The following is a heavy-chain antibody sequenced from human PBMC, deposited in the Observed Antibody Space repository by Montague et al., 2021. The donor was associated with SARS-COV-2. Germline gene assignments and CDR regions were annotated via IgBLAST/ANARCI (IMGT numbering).Heavy chain of an antibody. CDR2: IYDSGGA. V-gene: IGHV4-59*01. CDR1: GGSMRRYY. D-gene: IGHD3-3*01. J-gene: IGHJ4*02. CDR3: ARRGTGNYEILDY. Sequence: SETLSLTCTTSGGSMRRYYWTWIRQLPGKALEWIGSIYDSGGARYNPSLKSRVSISVDASKNQFSLRVTSVTAAGTAVYFCARRGTGNYEILDYWGQGILVTVSS.